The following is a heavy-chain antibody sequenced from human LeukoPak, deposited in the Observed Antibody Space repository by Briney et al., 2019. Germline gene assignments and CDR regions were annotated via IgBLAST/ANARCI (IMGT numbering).Heavy chain of an antibody. CDR2: INPSGGST. J-gene: IGHJ4*02. CDR1: GYTFTSYY. Sequence: ASVKVSCKASGYTFTSYYMHWVRQAPGQGLEWMGIINPSGGSTSYAQKFQGRVTMTRNTSISTPYMELSSLRSEDTAVYYCARVVGGHGVYCGGDCYSGRLSGVDYWGQGTLVTVSS. V-gene: IGHV1-46*01. CDR3: ARVVGGHGVYCGGDCYSGRLSGVDY. D-gene: IGHD2-21*02.